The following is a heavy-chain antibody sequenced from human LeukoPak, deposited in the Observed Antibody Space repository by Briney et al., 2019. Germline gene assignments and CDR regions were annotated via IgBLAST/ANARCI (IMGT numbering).Heavy chain of an antibody. V-gene: IGHV4-4*07. J-gene: IGHJ3*02. CDR3: ARRRTDCSSTVCFRGAFDI. D-gene: IGHD2-2*01. CDR2: IYTSGST. CDR1: GGSISSYY. Sequence: SETLSLTCTVSGGSISSYYWSWIRQPAGKGLEWIGRIYTSGSTNYNPSLKSRVTMSVDTSKNQFSLKLSSVTAADTAVYYCARRRTDCSSTVCFRGAFDIWGHGTLVTVSS.